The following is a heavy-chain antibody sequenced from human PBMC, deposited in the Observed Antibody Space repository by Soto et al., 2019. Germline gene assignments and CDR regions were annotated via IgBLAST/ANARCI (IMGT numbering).Heavy chain of an antibody. V-gene: IGHV2-5*01. Sequence: GPTLVNPTQTLTLTCTFSGFSLRTSGVGVGWIRRPPGKALEWLALVYWNDDKLYSPSLTSRLSFTKDTSRNRGVFTMTNMYPVDASTYYCAHNIRRDDFRSGSYYPTFELWGQAILVIVTS. CDR2: VYWNDDK. CDR1: GFSLRTSGVG. CDR3: AHNIRRDDFRSGSYYPTFEL. J-gene: IGHJ1*01. D-gene: IGHD3-3*01.